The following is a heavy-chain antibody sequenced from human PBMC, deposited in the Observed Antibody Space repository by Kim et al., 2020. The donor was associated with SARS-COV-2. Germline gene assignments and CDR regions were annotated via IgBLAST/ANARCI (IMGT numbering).Heavy chain of an antibody. D-gene: IGHD6-19*01. CDR3: ARRIAVAGTGPGDY. V-gene: IGHV4-39*01. J-gene: IGHJ4*02. CDR1: GGSISSSSYY. Sequence: SETLSLTCTVSGGSISSSSYYWGWIRQPPGKGLEWIGSIYYSGSTYYNPSLKSRVTISVDTSKNQFSLKLSSVTAADTAVYYCARRIAVAGTGPGDYWGQGTLVTVSS. CDR2: IYYSGST.